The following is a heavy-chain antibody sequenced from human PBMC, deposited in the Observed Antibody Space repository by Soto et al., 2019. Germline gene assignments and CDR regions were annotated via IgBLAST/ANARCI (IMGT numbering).Heavy chain of an antibody. CDR3: ARGEGYCTNGVCLDY. D-gene: IGHD2-8*01. Sequence: QVQLVQSGAEVKKPGSSVKVSCKASGGTFSSYTISWVRQAPGQGLELMGRIIPILGIANYAQKFQGRVKITADKSTSTAYMELSSLRSEDTAVYYCARGEGYCTNGVCLDYWGQGTLVTVSS. CDR1: GGTFSSYT. V-gene: IGHV1-69*02. J-gene: IGHJ4*02. CDR2: IIPILGIA.